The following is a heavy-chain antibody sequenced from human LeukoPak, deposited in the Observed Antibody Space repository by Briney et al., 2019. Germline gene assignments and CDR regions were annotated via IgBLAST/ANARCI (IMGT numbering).Heavy chain of an antibody. CDR2: INPNSGGT. J-gene: IGHJ4*02. Sequence: ASVKVSCKASGYTFTGYYMHWVRQAPGQGLEWMGWINPNSGGTNYAQKFQGRVTMTRDTFISTAYMELSRLRSDDTAVYYCARADWNDGEIDYWGQGTLVTVSS. V-gene: IGHV1-2*02. CDR3: ARADWNDGEIDY. CDR1: GYTFTGYY. D-gene: IGHD1-1*01.